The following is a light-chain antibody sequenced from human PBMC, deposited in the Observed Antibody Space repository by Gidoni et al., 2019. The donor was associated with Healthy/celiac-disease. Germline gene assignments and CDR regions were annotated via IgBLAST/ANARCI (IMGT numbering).Light chain of an antibody. J-gene: IGKJ1*01. CDR1: QSVSSY. V-gene: IGKV3-11*01. CDR3: QQRSNWPPR. CDR2: DAY. Sequence: EIVLTQSPAPLSLSPGERATLSCRASQSVSSYLAWYQQKPGQARRLLIYDAYNRATGIPARFSGSGSGTDFTLTISSLEPEDFAVYYCQQRSNWPPRFGQGTKVEIK.